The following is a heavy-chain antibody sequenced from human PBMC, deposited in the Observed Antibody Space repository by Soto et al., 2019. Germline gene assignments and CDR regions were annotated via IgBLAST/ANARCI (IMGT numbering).Heavy chain of an antibody. CDR3: ARSHAFDI. V-gene: IGHV4-59*08. CDR2: IYYSGST. CDR1: GGSISSYY. Sequence: PSETLSLTCTVSGGSISSYYWSWIRQPPGKGLEWIGYIYYSGSTNYNPSLKSRVTISVDTSKNQFSLKLSSVTAADTAVYYCARSHAFDIWGQGTMITVSS. J-gene: IGHJ3*02.